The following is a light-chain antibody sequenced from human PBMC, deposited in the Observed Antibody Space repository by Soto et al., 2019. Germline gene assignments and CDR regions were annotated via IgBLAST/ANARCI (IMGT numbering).Light chain of an antibody. J-gene: IGKJ2*01. CDR1: QSVSSN. Sequence: EIVMTQSPATLSVSPGERATLSCRASQSVSSNLAWYQQKSGQAPRLLIYGASTRATGIPARFSGSGSGTEFNLTISSLQSEDFAVYYCQQYNNWPPPYTFGQGTKLEIK. CDR2: GAS. CDR3: QQYNNWPPPYT. V-gene: IGKV3-15*01.